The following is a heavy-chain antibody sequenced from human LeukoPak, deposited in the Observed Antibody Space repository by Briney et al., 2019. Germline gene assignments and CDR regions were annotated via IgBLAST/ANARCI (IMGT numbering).Heavy chain of an antibody. V-gene: IGHV4-39*01. CDR1: GVSISSSSDY. J-gene: IGHJ4*02. CDR2: RDYGANT. Sequence: SETLSLTCTVSGVSISSSSDYWGWIRQPPGKGLEWIGSRDYGANTNYNPSLKSRVTVSVDTSNNQFSLNVNSVTAADTAVYYCGAHRPWGPFEYWGQGIRVTVSS. CDR3: GAHRPWGPFEY. D-gene: IGHD7-27*01.